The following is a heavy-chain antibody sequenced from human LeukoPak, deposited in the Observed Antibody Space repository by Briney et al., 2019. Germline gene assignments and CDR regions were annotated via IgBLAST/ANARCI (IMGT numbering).Heavy chain of an antibody. V-gene: IGHV4-34*01. CDR3: ARGRYDFWSGYYYTPSLLFDY. D-gene: IGHD3-3*01. Sequence: SETLSLTCAVYGGSFSGYYWSWIRQPPGKGLERIREINHSGSTNYNPSLKSRVTISVDTSKNQFSLKLSSVTAADTAVYYCARGRYDFWSGYYYTPSLLFDYWGQGTLVTVSS. CDR2: INHSGST. CDR1: GGSFSGYY. J-gene: IGHJ4*02.